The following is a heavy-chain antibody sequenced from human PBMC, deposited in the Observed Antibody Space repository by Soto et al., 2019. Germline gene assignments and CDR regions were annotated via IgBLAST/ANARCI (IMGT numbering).Heavy chain of an antibody. V-gene: IGHV3-73*01. CDR3: TIVVIGPGWFDP. CDR2: IRSKANSYAT. Sequence: GSLRLSCAASGFTFSGSAMHWVRQASGKGLEWVGRIRSKANSYATAYAASVKGRFTISRDDSKNTAYLQMNSLKTEDTAVYYCTIVVIGPGWFDPWGQGTLVTVSS. CDR1: GFTFSGSA. D-gene: IGHD3-22*01. J-gene: IGHJ5*02.